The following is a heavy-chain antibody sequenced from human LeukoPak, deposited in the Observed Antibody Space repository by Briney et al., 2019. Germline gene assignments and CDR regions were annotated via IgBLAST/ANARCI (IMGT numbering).Heavy chain of an antibody. CDR3: ARRLTQYDCFDP. Sequence: QSQTLSLTCAISGDSVSSNSVTWNWIRQSPWRGLEWLGRTYYRSTWYNDYAVSVRGRITVNPDTSKNQFSLHLNSVTPEDTAVYYCARRLTQYDCFDPWGQGILVTVSS. J-gene: IGHJ5*02. D-gene: IGHD2-2*01. V-gene: IGHV6-1*01. CDR2: TYYRSTWYN. CDR1: GDSVSSNSVT.